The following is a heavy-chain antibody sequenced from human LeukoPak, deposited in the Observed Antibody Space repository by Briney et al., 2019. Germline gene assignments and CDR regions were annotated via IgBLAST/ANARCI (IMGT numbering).Heavy chain of an antibody. CDR1: GGSISSYY. CDR3: ARGSYSSGSYRVFEY. J-gene: IGHJ4*02. D-gene: IGHD6-19*01. Sequence: SETLSLTCTVSGGSISSYYWSWIRQPPGEGLEWIGYIYYSGSTNYNPSLKSRVTMSVDTSKNQFSLKLSSVTAADTAVYYCARGSYSSGSYRVFEYWGQGTLVTVSS. CDR2: IYYSGST. V-gene: IGHV4-59*12.